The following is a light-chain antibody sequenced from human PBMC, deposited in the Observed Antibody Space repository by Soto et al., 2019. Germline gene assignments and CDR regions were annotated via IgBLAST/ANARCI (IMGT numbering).Light chain of an antibody. CDR2: WPS. CDR3: QQYYSTPRT. J-gene: IGKJ1*01. CDR1: QSVLYSSNNKNY. V-gene: IGKV4-1*01. Sequence: DIVMTQSPDSLAVSLGERATINCKSSQSVLYSSNNKNYLAWYQQKPGQPPKLLIYWPSTRDSGVPDRFSGSGSGTAVTLTSSSLQAEDVEVFYCQQYYSTPRTFGQGTKVVIK.